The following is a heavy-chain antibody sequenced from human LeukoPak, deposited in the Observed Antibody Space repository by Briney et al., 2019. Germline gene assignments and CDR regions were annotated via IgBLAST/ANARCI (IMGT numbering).Heavy chain of an antibody. CDR2: ISGSGGST. CDR1: GFTFSSYA. J-gene: IGHJ4*02. Sequence: GGSLRLSCAASGFTFSSYAMSWVRQAPGKGLEWVSAISGSGGSTYYADSVKGRFTISRDNSKNTLYLQMNSLRAEDTAVYYCAKGHDILTGYSSCDYWGEGTLVTVSS. D-gene: IGHD3-9*01. V-gene: IGHV3-23*01. CDR3: AKGHDILTGYSSCDY.